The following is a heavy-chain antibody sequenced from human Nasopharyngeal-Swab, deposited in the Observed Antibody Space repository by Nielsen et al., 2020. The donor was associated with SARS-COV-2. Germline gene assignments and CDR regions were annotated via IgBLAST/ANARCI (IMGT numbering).Heavy chain of an antibody. CDR3: IVSSIAARGPYYFDY. J-gene: IGHJ4*02. Sequence: GESLKISCAASGFTFSSYAMHWVRQAPGKGLEWVAVISYDGSNKYYADSVKGRFTISRDNSKNTLYLLMNSLRAEDTAVYYCIVSSIAARGPYYFDYWGQGTLVTVSS. CDR1: GFTFSSYA. V-gene: IGHV3-30*04. D-gene: IGHD6-6*01. CDR2: ISYDGSNK.